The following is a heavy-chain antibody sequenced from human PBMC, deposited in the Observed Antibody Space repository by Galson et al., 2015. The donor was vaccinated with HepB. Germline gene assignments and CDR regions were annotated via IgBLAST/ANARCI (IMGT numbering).Heavy chain of an antibody. CDR2: ISYDGSNK. CDR1: GFTFSSYA. V-gene: IGHV3-30-3*01. J-gene: IGHJ6*02. CDR3: ARDPYYDSSGYYPSGYYYYYYGMDV. D-gene: IGHD3-22*01. Sequence: SLRLSCAASGFTFSSYAMHWVRQAPGKGLEWVAVISYDGSNKYYADSVKGRFTISRDNSKNTLYLQMNSLRAEDTAVYYCARDPYYDSSGYYPSGYYYYYYGMDVWGQGTTVTVSS.